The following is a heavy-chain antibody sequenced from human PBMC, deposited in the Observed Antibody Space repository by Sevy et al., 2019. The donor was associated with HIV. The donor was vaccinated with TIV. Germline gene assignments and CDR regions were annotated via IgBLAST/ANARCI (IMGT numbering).Heavy chain of an antibody. Sequence: SETLSLTCTVSGGSISSYYWSWIRQPPGKGLEWIGYIYYSGSTNYNPSLKSRVTISVDTSRNQFSLKLSSVTAADTAVYYCARGLSSTSYLLDAFDIWGQGTMVTVSS. D-gene: IGHD2-15*01. V-gene: IGHV4-59*01. J-gene: IGHJ3*02. CDR3: ARGLSSTSYLLDAFDI. CDR2: IYYSGST. CDR1: GGSISSYY.